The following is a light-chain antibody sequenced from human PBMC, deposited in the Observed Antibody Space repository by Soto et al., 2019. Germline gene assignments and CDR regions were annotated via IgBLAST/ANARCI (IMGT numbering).Light chain of an antibody. J-gene: IGKJ2*01. Sequence: EIVMTQSPATLSVSPGERAILSCRASQSVSSNLAWYQQKPGQAPRLLIYGASTRATGIPARFSGSGSGTEFTLTISSLQSEDFAVYYCQQYTTFGQGTKLEIK. CDR1: QSVSSN. V-gene: IGKV3-15*01. CDR2: GAS. CDR3: QQYTT.